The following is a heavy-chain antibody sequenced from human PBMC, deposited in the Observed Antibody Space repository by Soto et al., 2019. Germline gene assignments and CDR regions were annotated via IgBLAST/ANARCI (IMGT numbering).Heavy chain of an antibody. CDR2: IRSKANSYAT. J-gene: IGHJ4*02. D-gene: IGHD6-6*01. Sequence: EVQLVESGGGLVQPGGSLKLSCAASGFTFSGSAMHWVRQASGKGLEWVGRIRSKANSYATAYAASVKGRFTISRDDSKNTAYLQMNSLKTEDTAVYYCTGRQDEYDSWGQGTLVTVSS. CDR3: TGRQDEYDS. V-gene: IGHV3-73*02. CDR1: GFTFSGSA.